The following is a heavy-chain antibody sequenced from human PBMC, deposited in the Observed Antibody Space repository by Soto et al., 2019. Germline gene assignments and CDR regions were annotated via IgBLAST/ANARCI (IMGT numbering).Heavy chain of an antibody. D-gene: IGHD2-2*01. V-gene: IGHV4-30-2*01. J-gene: IGHJ5*02. CDR3: ARLYCSSSTCDSWFDP. CDR2: IYHSGST. CDR1: GGSISSGGYS. Sequence: SETLSLTCAVSGGSISSGGYSWSWIRQPPGKGLEWIGYIYHSGSTYYNPSLKSRVTISVDRSKNQFSLKLSSVTAADTAMYYCARLYCSSSTCDSWFDPWGQGTLVTVSS.